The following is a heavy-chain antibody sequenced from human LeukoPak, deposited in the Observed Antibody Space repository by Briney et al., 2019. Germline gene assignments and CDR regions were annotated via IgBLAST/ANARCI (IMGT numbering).Heavy chain of an antibody. CDR3: ASWDIVASMGEDWFDP. V-gene: IGHV1-2*02. D-gene: IGHD5-12*01. J-gene: IGHJ5*02. CDR2: INPNSGGT. Sequence: ASVKVSCKASGYTFTDDYVHWVRQAPGQGLEWMGWINPNSGGTNYAQKFQGRVTMTRDTSISTAYMELSRLRSDDTAVYYCASWDIVASMGEDWFDPWGQGTLVTVSS. CDR1: GYTFTDDY.